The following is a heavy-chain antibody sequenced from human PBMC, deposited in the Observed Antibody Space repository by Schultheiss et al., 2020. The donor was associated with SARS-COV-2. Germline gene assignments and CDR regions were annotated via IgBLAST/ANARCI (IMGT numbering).Heavy chain of an antibody. CDR3: ARDQSFAAVAGTSAFDI. CDR1: GYTFTGYY. D-gene: IGHD6-19*01. Sequence: ASVKVSCKASGYTFTGYYMHWVRQAPGQGLEWMGWINPNSGGTVYAQKFQGRVTMTRDTSISTAYMELSSLRSDDTAVYYCARDQSFAAVAGTSAFDIWGQGTMVTVSS. V-gene: IGHV1-2*02. CDR2: INPNSGGT. J-gene: IGHJ3*02.